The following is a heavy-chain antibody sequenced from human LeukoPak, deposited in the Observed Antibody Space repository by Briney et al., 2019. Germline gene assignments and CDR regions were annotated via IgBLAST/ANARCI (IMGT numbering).Heavy chain of an antibody. CDR1: GGSMNNYY. CDR2: IHYTGTT. D-gene: IGHD6-25*01. J-gene: IGHJ3*02. V-gene: IGHV4-59*01. CDR3: ARILEGSGATFDI. Sequence: SETLSLTCIVSGGSMNNYYWSWLRQPPGKGLEWIAYIHYTGTTNYNPFLKSRVTISLDTSKSQFSLKLNSVTAADTAFYYCARILEGSGATFDIWGQGTMVTVSS.